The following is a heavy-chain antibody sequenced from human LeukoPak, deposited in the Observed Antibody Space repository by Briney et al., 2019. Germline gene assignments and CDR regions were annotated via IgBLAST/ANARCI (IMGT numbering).Heavy chain of an antibody. V-gene: IGHV3-21*01. J-gene: IGHJ3*02. CDR1: GFTFSSYS. D-gene: IGHD3-10*01. CDR2: ISSSSSYI. Sequence: GGSLRLSCAASGFTFSSYSMNWVRQAPGKGLEWVSSISSSSSYIYYADSVKGRFTISRDNAKNSLYLQMNSLRAEDTAVYYCARALMVRGTEYAFDIWGQGTMVTVSS. CDR3: ARALMVRGTEYAFDI.